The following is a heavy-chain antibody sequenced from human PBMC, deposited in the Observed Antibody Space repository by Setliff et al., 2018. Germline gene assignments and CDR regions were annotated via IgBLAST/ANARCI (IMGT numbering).Heavy chain of an antibody. D-gene: IGHD3-22*01. CDR3: ARERSYYYDSSGFYYEGRHFDY. Sequence: PSETLSLTCSVSGASISSYYWSWIRQPPGKGLEWIGYSSTSGCTNCNPSLESRVTISLDTSKNQFSLKLSFVTAADTAVYYCARERSYYYDSSGFYYEGRHFDYWGQGTLVTVSS. CDR2: SSTSGCT. J-gene: IGHJ4*02. V-gene: IGHV4-4*08. CDR1: GASISSYY.